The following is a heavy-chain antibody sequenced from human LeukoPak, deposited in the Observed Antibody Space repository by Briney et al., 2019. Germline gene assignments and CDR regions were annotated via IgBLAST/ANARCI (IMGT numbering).Heavy chain of an antibody. J-gene: IGHJ4*02. V-gene: IGHV3-30*01. Sequence: GGSLRLSCAASGSTFSGHLLHWVRQAPGKGLEWVGGTAYDGAEKYYADSVRGRFAISRDNSKSTVYLEMNSLRPEDAAVYYCARGGSYYPFDYWGQGTLVTVSS. CDR3: ARGGSYYPFDY. CDR2: TAYDGAEK. D-gene: IGHD1-26*01. CDR1: GSTFSGHL.